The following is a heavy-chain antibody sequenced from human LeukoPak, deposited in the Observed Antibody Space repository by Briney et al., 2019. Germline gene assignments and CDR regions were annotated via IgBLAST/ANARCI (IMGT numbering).Heavy chain of an antibody. Sequence: GGSLRLSCAASGFTFNTYAMSWVRQAPGKGLEWVSSITGNGVSIYYADSVKGRFTISRDSSKNTLYLQMNSLRAEDTAVYYCAKEGSSYDFWSGYHDAFDFWGQGTMVTVSS. D-gene: IGHD3-3*01. CDR2: ITGNGVSI. CDR3: AKEGSSYDFWSGYHDAFDF. CDR1: GFTFNTYA. V-gene: IGHV3-23*01. J-gene: IGHJ3*01.